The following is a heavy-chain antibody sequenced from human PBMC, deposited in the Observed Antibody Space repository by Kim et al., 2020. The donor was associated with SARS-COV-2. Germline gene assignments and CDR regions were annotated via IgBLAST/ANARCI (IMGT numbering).Heavy chain of an antibody. D-gene: IGHD1-7*01. V-gene: IGHV1-69*13. CDR1: GGTFSSYA. J-gene: IGHJ6*02. CDR3: ARRPRYNWNYKGYGMDV. Sequence: SVKVSCKASGGTFSSYAISWVRQAPGQGLEWMGGIIPIFGTANYAQKFQGRVTITADESTSTAYMELSSLRSEDTAVYYCARRPRYNWNYKGYGMDVWGQGTTVTVSS. CDR2: IIPIFGTA.